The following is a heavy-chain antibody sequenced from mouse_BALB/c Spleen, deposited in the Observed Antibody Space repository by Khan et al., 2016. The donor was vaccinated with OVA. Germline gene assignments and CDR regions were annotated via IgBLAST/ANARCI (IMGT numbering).Heavy chain of an antibody. V-gene: IGHV1-76*01. Sequence: QVQLKQSGAELVRPGASVKLSCKTSGYIFNSYWIHWVKQRSGQGLEWIARIYPGTDNTYYNEKLRDKATLTADNSSSTAYIQLSSLQSEDSAVYFCAREEALYYFAYWGQGTTLTVSS. CDR1: GYIFNSYW. D-gene: IGHD1-1*01. CDR3: AREEALYYFAY. J-gene: IGHJ2*01. CDR2: IYPGTDNT.